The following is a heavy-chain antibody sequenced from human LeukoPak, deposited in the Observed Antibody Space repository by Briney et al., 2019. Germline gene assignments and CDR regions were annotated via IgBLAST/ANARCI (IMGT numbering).Heavy chain of an antibody. Sequence: SETLSLTCAVSGGSISRSNWWSWVRQPPGKGLEWIGEIYHSGSTNYNPSLKSRVTISVDKSKNQFSLKLSSVTAADTAVYYCARVNKGSGSYEEYYYYYMDVWGKGTTVTISS. D-gene: IGHD3-10*01. CDR2: IYHSGST. CDR1: GGSISRSNW. J-gene: IGHJ6*03. CDR3: ARVNKGSGSYEEYYYYYMDV. V-gene: IGHV4-4*02.